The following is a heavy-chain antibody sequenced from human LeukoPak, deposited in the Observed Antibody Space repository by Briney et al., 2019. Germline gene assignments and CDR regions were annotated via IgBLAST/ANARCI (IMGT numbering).Heavy chain of an antibody. J-gene: IGHJ4*02. Sequence: TSETLSLTCAVSGYSISSGYYWGWIRQPAGKGLGWIGRIYTSGSTNYNPSLKSRVTISVDTSKNQFSLKLSSVTAADTAVYYCARDLECSGGSCYSEGHYWGQGTLVTVSS. D-gene: IGHD2-15*01. V-gene: IGHV4-61*02. CDR2: IYTSGST. CDR3: ARDLECSGGSCYSEGHY. CDR1: GYSISSGYY.